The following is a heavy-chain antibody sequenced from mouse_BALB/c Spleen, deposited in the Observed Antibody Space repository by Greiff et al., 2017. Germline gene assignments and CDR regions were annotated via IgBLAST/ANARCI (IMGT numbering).Heavy chain of an antibody. J-gene: IGHJ3*01. D-gene: IGHD2-1*01. Sequence: DLVKPGASVKLSCKASGYTFTSYWINWITQRPGQGLEWIGRIAPGSGSTYYNEMFKGKATLTVDTSSSTAYLQLSSLSSEDSAVYFCAREGGNYSWLANWGQGTLVTVS. CDR3: AREGGNYSWLAN. V-gene: IGHV1S41*01. CDR1: GYTFTSYW. CDR2: IAPGSGST.